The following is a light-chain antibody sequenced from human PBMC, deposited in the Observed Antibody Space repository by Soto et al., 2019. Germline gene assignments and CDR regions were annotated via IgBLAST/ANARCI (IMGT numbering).Light chain of an antibody. Sequence: EIVLTQSPATLSLSPGERATLSCRASQSVTTFLAWYQQKPGQAPRLLIYAASSRATGIPDRFSGSGSGTDSSLTISRLDPEDFAVYYCQQYSSSPITFGQGTRLEIK. J-gene: IGKJ5*01. CDR2: AAS. CDR3: QQYSSSPIT. V-gene: IGKV3-20*01. CDR1: QSVTTF.